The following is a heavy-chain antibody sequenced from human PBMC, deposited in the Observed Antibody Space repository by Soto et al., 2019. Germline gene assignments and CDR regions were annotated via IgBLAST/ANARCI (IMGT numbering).Heavy chain of an antibody. Sequence: VGSPRLSSASSGCTCVGYWMGWVGHAPGRGLGWMTNIQHAGRQKSYVAPVKGRFTISRDDAKISLYLQMNSLRAEDTAVYYCPTPDYGGNINRYWYFDLWGSGTLVTVS. D-gene: IGHD4-17*01. CDR1: GCTCVGYW. J-gene: IGHJ2*01. V-gene: IGHV3-7*01. CDR2: IQHAGRQK. CDR3: PTPDYGGNINRYWYFDL.